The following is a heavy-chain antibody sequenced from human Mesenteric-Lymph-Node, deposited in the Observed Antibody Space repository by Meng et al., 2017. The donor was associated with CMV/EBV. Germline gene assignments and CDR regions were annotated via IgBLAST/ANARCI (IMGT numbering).Heavy chain of an antibody. D-gene: IGHD3-10*01. CDR1: GFTFSSYW. CDR2: ISGSGDAT. V-gene: IGHV3-21*01. Sequence: LSLTCAASGFTFSSYWMHWVRQAPGKGLEWVSTISGSGDATYYADSVKGRFTISRDNARNSLYLQMDSLRVEDTGVYYCARDRLEGSYSGPGFWGQGTLVTVSS. CDR3: ARDRLEGSYSGPGF. J-gene: IGHJ4*02.